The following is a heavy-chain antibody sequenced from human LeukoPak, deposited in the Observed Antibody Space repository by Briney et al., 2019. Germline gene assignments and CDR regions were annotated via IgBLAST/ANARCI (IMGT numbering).Heavy chain of an antibody. Sequence: PGRSLRLSCAASGFTFSSYGMHWVRQAPGKGLEWVAVISYDGSNKYYADSVKGRFTISRDNSKNTLYLQMNSLRAEDTAVYYCASRMGATRGHWGQGTLVTVSS. V-gene: IGHV3-30*03. J-gene: IGHJ4*02. CDR3: ASRMGATRGH. CDR1: GFTFSSYG. D-gene: IGHD1-26*01. CDR2: ISYDGSNK.